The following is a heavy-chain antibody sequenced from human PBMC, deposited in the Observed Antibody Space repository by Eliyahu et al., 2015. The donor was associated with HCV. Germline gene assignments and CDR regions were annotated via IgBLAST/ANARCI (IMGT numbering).Heavy chain of an antibody. CDR3: AREHNWNDHYHFDY. CDR2: TYYRSKWYN. D-gene: IGHD1-1*01. Sequence: QVQLQQSGPGLVKPSQTLSLTCAISGXSVSXXSAAWXWXRQSPSRGLEWLGRTYYRSKWYNDYAVSVKSRITINPDTSKNQFSLQLNSVTPEDTAVYYCAREHNWNDHYHFDYWGQGTLVTVSS. V-gene: IGHV6-1*01. J-gene: IGHJ4*02. CDR1: GXSVSXXSAA.